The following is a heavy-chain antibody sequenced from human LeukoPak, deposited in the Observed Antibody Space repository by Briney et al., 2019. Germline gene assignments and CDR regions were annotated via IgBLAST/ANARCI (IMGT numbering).Heavy chain of an antibody. CDR2: ISGSGGST. Sequence: GGSLRLSCAASGFTFSSYAMSWVRQAPGKGLEWVSAISGSGGSTYYADSVKGRFTISRDNSKNTLYPQMNSLRAEDTAVYYCAKAGFGELPFDGMDVWGQGTTVTVSS. CDR3: AKAGFGELPFDGMDV. V-gene: IGHV3-23*01. J-gene: IGHJ6*02. CDR1: GFTFSSYA. D-gene: IGHD3-10*01.